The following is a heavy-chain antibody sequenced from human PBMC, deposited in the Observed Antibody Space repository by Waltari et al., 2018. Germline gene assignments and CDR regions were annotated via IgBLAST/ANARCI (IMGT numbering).Heavy chain of an antibody. D-gene: IGHD2-21*02. Sequence: QVQLVQSGAEVKKPGSSVKVSCKASGGPFSSYAISWLRTAPGQGLEWMGRIIPILGIANYAQKVQGRVTITADKSTSTAYMELSSLRSEDTAVYYCARDSSPYCGGDCYSLWGQGTLVTVSS. V-gene: IGHV1-69*04. CDR3: ARDSSPYCGGDCYSL. CDR2: IIPILGIA. CDR1: GGPFSSYA. J-gene: IGHJ4*02.